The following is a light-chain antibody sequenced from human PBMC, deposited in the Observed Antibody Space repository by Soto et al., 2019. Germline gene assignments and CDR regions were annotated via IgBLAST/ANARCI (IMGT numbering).Light chain of an antibody. CDR2: WAS. Sequence: DIVMTQSPDSLAVSLGERATINCKSSQSVLYSSNNKNYLAWYQQKPGHPPKRLIYWASTRESGVPDRFSGSGSGTDFTLTISSLQAEDVAVYYCQQYYSTPLTFGGGTKVEIK. CDR1: QSVLYSSNNKNY. V-gene: IGKV4-1*01. J-gene: IGKJ4*01. CDR3: QQYYSTPLT.